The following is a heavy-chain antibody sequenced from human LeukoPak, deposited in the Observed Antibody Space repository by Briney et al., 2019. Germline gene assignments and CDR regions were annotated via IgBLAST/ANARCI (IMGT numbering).Heavy chain of an antibody. CDR1: GFTFSTYW. Sequence: GGPLRLSCVASGFTFSTYWMHWVRHAPGKGLVWVSRIKSDGSSTTYADSVKGRFTISRDNAKNTLYLQMNSLRAEDTAVYYCAKEGDQQLLYYSMDVWGKGTTVTVSS. J-gene: IGHJ6*04. D-gene: IGHD6-13*01. CDR2: IKSDGSST. CDR3: AKEGDQQLLYYSMDV. V-gene: IGHV3-74*01.